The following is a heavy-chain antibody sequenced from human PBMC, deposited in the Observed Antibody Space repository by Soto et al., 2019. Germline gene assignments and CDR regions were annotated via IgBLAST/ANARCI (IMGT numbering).Heavy chain of an antibody. CDR1: GFTFSSYG. CDR3: AREGMTTVVTSEDYYYYYGMDV. CDR2: IWYDGSNK. V-gene: IGHV3-33*01. D-gene: IGHD4-17*01. J-gene: IGHJ6*02. Sequence: GGSLRLSCAASGFTFSSYGMHWVRQAPGKGLEWVAVIWYDGSNKYYADSVKGRFTISRDNSKNTLYLQMNSLRAEDTAVYYCAREGMTTVVTSEDYYYYYGMDVWGQGTTVTVSS.